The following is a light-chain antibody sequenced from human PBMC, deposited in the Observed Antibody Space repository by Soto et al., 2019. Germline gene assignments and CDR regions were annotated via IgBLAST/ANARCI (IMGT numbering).Light chain of an antibody. CDR3: SSYTSSSTLL. CDR2: DVS. V-gene: IGLV2-14*01. Sequence: QSVLTQPASVSGSPGQSITISCTGTSSDVGGYNYVSWYQQHPGKAPKLMIYDVSNRPSGVSNRFSGSKSGNTASLTISGLQAEDEADYYCSSYTSSSTLLFGGGPKVTVL. J-gene: IGLJ2*01. CDR1: SSDVGGYNY.